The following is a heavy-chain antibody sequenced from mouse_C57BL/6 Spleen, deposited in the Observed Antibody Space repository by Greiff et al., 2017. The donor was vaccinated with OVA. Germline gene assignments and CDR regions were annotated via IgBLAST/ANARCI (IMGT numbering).Heavy chain of an antibody. CDR3: ARRMYYYGKGYFDV. CDR2: INPSTGGT. J-gene: IGHJ1*03. V-gene: IGHV1-42*01. D-gene: IGHD1-1*01. CDR1: GYSFTGYY. Sequence: EVQLQQSGPELVKPGASVKISCKASGYSFTGYYMNWVKQSPEKSLEWIGEINPSTGGTTYNQKFKAKATLTVDKSSSTAYMQLKSLTSEDSAVYYCARRMYYYGKGYFDVWGTGTTVTVSS.